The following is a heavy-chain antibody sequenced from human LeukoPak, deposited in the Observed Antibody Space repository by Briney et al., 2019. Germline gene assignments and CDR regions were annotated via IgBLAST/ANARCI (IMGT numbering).Heavy chain of an antibody. Sequence: GGSLRLSCAASGFTFSNYWMSWVRQAPGKGLEWVANIKQDGSEKYYVDSVKGRFTISRDKAQNSLYLQMNSLRAEDTAVYYCAGAGGSTYVYYFDYWGQGTLVTVSS. V-gene: IGHV3-7*01. CDR2: IKQDGSEK. CDR3: AGAGGSTYVYYFDY. D-gene: IGHD5/OR15-5a*01. CDR1: GFTFSNYW. J-gene: IGHJ4*02.